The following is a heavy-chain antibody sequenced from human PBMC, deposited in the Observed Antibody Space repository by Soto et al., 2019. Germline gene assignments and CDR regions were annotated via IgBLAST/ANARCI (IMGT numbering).Heavy chain of an antibody. CDR1: GGTFSSYA. J-gene: IGHJ6*02. Sequence: QVQLVQSGAEVKKPGSSVKVSCKASGGTFSSYAISWVRQAPGQGLEWMGGIIPIFGTANYAQKFQGRVTITADKSTSTASMELSSLRSEDTAVYYCAINNHDYGDYGNYYYYYGMDVWGQGTTFTVSS. CDR2: IIPIFGTA. V-gene: IGHV1-69*06. D-gene: IGHD4-17*01. CDR3: AINNHDYGDYGNYYYYYGMDV.